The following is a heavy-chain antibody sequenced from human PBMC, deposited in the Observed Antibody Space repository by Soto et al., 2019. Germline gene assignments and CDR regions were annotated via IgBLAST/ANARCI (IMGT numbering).Heavy chain of an antibody. CDR1: GGSITSSSYD. D-gene: IGHD7-27*01. CDR2: IYDSGST. V-gene: IGHV4-39*01. Sequence: PSETLSLTCTVSGGSITSSSYDWGWIRQPPGKGMEWIGSIYDSGSTYFNPSLKSRVTISVDTSNNQFSLKLSSVTAADTAVYYCAKNWNWGSLVHWGQGTLVTVSS. J-gene: IGHJ4*02. CDR3: AKNWNWGSLVH.